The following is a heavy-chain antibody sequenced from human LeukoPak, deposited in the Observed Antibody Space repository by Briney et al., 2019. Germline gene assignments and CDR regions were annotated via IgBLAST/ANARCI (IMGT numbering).Heavy chain of an antibody. J-gene: IGHJ5*02. V-gene: IGHV5-51*01. Sequence: GASLKISCKGSGYSFTSYWIGWVRQLPGKGLEWMGIIYPGDSDTRYSPSFQGQVTISADKSISTSYLPWSRLKASDPAMYYCARAAGGDGYNYGWFDPWGQGTLVTVSS. D-gene: IGHD5-24*01. CDR2: IYPGDSDT. CDR3: ARAAGGDGYNYGWFDP. CDR1: GYSFTSYW.